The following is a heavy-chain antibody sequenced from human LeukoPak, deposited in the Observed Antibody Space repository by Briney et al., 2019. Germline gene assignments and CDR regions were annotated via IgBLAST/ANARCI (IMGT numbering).Heavy chain of an antibody. CDR3: TTDVYYYDSSGYYG. CDR1: GFTFSNAW. Sequence: GGSLRLSCAASGFTFSNAWMSWVRQAPGKGLEWVGRIKSKTDGGTTDYAAPVKGRFTISRDDSKNTLYLQMNSLKTEDTAVYYCTTDVYYYDSSGYYGWGQGTLVTVSS. D-gene: IGHD3-22*01. J-gene: IGHJ4*02. V-gene: IGHV3-15*01. CDR2: IKSKTDGGTT.